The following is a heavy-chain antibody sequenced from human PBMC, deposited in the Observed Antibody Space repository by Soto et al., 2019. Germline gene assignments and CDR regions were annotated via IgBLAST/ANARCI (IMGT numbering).Heavy chain of an antibody. D-gene: IGHD4-17*01. CDR2: IYYSGST. Sequence: SSETLSLTCTVSRGSINSGGYYWHWIRQHPGKGLEWIGYIYYSGSTNYNPSLKSRVTISVDTSKNQFSLKLSSVTAADTAVYYCARDHMGHDYGDYVDDRVNRGWFDPWGQGTLVTVSS. CDR3: ARDHMGHDYGDYVDDRVNRGWFDP. V-gene: IGHV4-61*08. J-gene: IGHJ5*02. CDR1: RGSINSGGYY.